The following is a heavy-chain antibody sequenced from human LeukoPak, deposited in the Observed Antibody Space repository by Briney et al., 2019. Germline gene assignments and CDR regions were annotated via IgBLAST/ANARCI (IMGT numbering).Heavy chain of an antibody. V-gene: IGHV3-23*01. CDR3: AKGNGYSYGRYYFDY. J-gene: IGHJ4*02. CDR1: GFTFSSYA. CDR2: ITASGGNT. Sequence: GGSLRLSCAAPGFTFSSYAMGWVRQAPGKGLEWVSAITASGGNTYYADSVKGRFTISRDNSKNTLYLQVNSLRAEDTAVYYCAKGNGYSYGRYYFDYWGQGTLVTVSS. D-gene: IGHD5-18*01.